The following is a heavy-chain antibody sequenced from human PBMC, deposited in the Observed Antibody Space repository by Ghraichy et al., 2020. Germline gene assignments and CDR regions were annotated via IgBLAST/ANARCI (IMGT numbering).Heavy chain of an antibody. CDR1: GFTFSTFG. Sequence: LNISCAASGFTFSTFGMNWVRQAPGKGLEWVSSIDSSSTYIYYADSVKGRFTISRDNAKNSLYLQLNSLRAEDTAVYYCARSLVGTTRPLDYWGQGTLVTVSS. CDR3: ARSLVGTTRPLDY. J-gene: IGHJ4*02. CDR2: IDSSSTYI. D-gene: IGHD1-26*01. V-gene: IGHV3-21*01.